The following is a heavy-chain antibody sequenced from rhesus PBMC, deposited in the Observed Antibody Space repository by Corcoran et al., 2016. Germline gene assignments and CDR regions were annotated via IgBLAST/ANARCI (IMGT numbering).Heavy chain of an antibody. J-gene: IGHJ4*01. CDR3: ARRDFWTGSDY. V-gene: IGHV4-106*01. D-gene: IGHD3-3*01. CDR1: GGSISDDYY. Sequence: QVQLQESGPGLVKRSETLSLTCAVSGGSISDDYYWSWIRHPPGKGLEWIGYIYGSGGGTNYNPSRKNRVTISIDTSKNQVFLKLSSVTAADTAVYYCARRDFWTGSDYWGQGVLVTGSS. CDR2: IYGSGGGT.